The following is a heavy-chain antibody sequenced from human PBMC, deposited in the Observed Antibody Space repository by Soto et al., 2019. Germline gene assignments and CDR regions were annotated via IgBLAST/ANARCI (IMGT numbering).Heavy chain of an antibody. CDR3: AKDKGVFNWATSYFDY. J-gene: IGHJ4*02. CDR2: TSYDGNNE. Sequence: VGSLRLSCAASGFTFSNYAMHWVRQAPGKGLEWVALTSYDGNNEYYTGSVKGRFTISRDNSKNTLFLQMNSPRPEDTAVYYCAKDKGVFNWATSYFDYWGQGALVTVSS. CDR1: GFTFSNYA. V-gene: IGHV3-30*18. D-gene: IGHD1-1*01.